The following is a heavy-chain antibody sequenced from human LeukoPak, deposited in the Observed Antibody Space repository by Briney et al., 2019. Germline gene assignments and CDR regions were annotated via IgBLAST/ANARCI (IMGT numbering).Heavy chain of an antibody. Sequence: GGSLRLSCAASGFTVSSNYMSWVRQAPGKGLEWVSVIYSGGTTNYADSVKGRFTISRDNSKNTLFLQMNSLRAEDTAVYYCARGGPHYGDYVLGYFDYWGQGTLVTVSS. CDR1: GFTVSSNY. CDR2: IYSGGTT. D-gene: IGHD4-17*01. V-gene: IGHV3-53*01. J-gene: IGHJ4*02. CDR3: ARGGPHYGDYVLGYFDY.